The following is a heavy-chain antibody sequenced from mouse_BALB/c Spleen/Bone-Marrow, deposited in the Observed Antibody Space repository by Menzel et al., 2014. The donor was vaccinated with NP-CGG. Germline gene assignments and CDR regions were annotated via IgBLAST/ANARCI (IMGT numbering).Heavy chain of an antibody. CDR3: ARYDPKYDGRGFDV. D-gene: IGHD1-1*01. Sequence: VQLQQPGAELVKPGASVKLSCTASGFNIKDTYMHWVKQRPEQGLEWIGRIDPANGNTKYDPKFQGKATITADTSSNTAYLQLSSLTSEDTAVYYCARYDPKYDGRGFDVWGAGTTVTVSS. CDR1: GFNIKDTY. V-gene: IGHV14-3*02. CDR2: IDPANGNT. J-gene: IGHJ1*01.